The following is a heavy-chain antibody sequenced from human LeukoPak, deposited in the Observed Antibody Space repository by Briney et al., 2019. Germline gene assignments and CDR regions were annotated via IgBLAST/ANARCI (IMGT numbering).Heavy chain of an antibody. D-gene: IGHD5-24*01. CDR1: GASISSSPYS. Sequence: SETLSLTCTVSGASISSSPYSWSWIRQPAGRGLEWIGRITSSGNTKYNPSLKSRLTISFDTSKDHFSLKLTSVTAADTAVYYCARDGEMGTIENYFDYWGQGTLVTVSS. J-gene: IGHJ4*02. CDR2: ITSSGNT. V-gene: IGHV4-61*02. CDR3: ARDGEMGTIENYFDY.